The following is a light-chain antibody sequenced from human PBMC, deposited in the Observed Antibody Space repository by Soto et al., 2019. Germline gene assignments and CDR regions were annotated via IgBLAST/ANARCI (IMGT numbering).Light chain of an antibody. V-gene: IGKV3-11*01. CDR1: QSVSSY. Sequence: EIVLTQSPATLSLSPRERATLSCRASQSVSSYLAWYQQTPGKAPRLLIYDASNTATGIPARLSGSGSGTDFTLTISSLEPEDSAVYYCQQYNTWPTFGQGTQVDIK. CDR3: QQYNTWPT. J-gene: IGKJ1*01. CDR2: DAS.